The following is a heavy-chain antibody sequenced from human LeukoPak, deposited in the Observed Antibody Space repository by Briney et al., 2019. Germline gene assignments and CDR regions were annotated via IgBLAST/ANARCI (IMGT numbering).Heavy chain of an antibody. V-gene: IGHV4-38-2*02. D-gene: IGHD3-22*01. CDR1: GYSISSGYY. J-gene: IGHJ4*02. CDR3: ARGWGENYYDYFDY. Sequence: SETLSLTCTVSGYSISSGYYWGWIRQPPGKGLEWIGSGSTYYNPSLKSRVTISVDTSKNQFSLKLSSVTAADTAVYYCARGWGENYYDYFDYWGQGTLVTVSS. CDR2: SGST.